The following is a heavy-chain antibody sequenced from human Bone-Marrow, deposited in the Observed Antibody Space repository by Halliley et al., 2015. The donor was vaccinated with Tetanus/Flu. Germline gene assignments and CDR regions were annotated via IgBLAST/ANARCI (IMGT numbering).Heavy chain of an antibody. V-gene: IGHV4-4*02. CDR3: AREEIGAKIYGIDV. J-gene: IGHJ6*02. CDR2: FSQSGSA. Sequence: MGEFSQSGSANSNPSPKGRITVSGDKSKTQFSLKLSSGAAADTAVYYCAREEIGAKIYGIDVWGQGTTVSVSS.